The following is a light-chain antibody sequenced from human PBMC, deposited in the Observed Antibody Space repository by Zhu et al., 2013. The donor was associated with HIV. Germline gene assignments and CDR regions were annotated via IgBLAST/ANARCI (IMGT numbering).Light chain of an antibody. J-gene: IGKJ3*01. Sequence: IQMTQSPSSLSASVGDRVTITCRASQGIRNDLGWYQQKPGKAPKLLIYDASSLESGVPLRFGGRGSGTAFTLTISGLRPEDFATYYCQHVNDNPAFGPGTTVDV. CDR2: DAS. V-gene: IGKV1D-13*01. CDR1: QGIRND. CDR3: QHVNDNPA.